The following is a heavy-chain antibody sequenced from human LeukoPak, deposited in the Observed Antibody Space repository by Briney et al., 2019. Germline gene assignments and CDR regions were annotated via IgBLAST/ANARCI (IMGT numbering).Heavy chain of an antibody. Sequence: PSETLSLTCAVYGGSFSGYYWSWIRQPPGKGLEWIGEINHSGSTNYNPSLKSRVTISVDTSKNRFSLKLSSVTAADTAVYYCARKQGGYDLYYYYYYGMDVWGQGTTVTVSS. CDR2: INHSGST. D-gene: IGHD5-12*01. V-gene: IGHV4-34*01. CDR3: ARKQGGYDLYYYYYYGMDV. CDR1: GGSFSGYY. J-gene: IGHJ6*02.